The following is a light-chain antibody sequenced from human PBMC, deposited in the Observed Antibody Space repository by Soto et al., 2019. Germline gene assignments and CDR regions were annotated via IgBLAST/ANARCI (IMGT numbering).Light chain of an antibody. V-gene: IGLV1-40*01. CDR3: QSYDSSLSGWV. Sequence: QPVLTQPPSVSGAPGQRVTISCTGSSSNIGAGYDVHWYQQLPRTAPKLLIYGNSNRPSGVPDRFSGSKSGTSASLAITGLQAEDEADYYCQSYDSSLSGWVFGGGTQLTVL. CDR1: SSNIGAGYD. J-gene: IGLJ2*01. CDR2: GNS.